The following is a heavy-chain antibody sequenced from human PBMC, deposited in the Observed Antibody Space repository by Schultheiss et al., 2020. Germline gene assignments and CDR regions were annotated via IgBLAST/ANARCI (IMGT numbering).Heavy chain of an antibody. CDR3: ARHFGDYYYAMDV. D-gene: IGHD4-17*01. J-gene: IGHJ6*02. V-gene: IGHV3-33*08. CDR1: GFSFSSYG. Sequence: GGSLRLSCAASGFSFSSYGMHWVRQAPGKGLEWVAVIWYDGSNKYYADSVKGRFTISRDNAKNSLYLQMNSLRAEDTAVYYCARHFGDYYYAMDVWGQGITVTVSS. CDR2: IWYDGSNK.